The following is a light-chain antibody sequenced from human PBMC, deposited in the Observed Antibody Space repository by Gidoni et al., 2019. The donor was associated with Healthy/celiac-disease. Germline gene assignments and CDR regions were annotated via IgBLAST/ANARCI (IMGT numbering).Light chain of an antibody. CDR3: GTWDSSLSVHVV. CDR1: SSHIGNHS. V-gene: IGLV1-51*02. J-gene: IGLJ2*01. Sequence: QSVLTQPPSVSAAPGQKVTISCPGSSSHIGNHSVSWYYKLPGTAPKFPLYENNKRPSGIPDRFSGSKSGTSATLGITGLQTGDEADYYCGTWDSSLSVHVVFGGGTKLTVL. CDR2: ENN.